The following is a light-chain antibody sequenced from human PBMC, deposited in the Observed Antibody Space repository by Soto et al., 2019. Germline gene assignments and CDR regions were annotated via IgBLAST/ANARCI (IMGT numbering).Light chain of an antibody. V-gene: IGLV2-14*01. CDR2: GVT. J-gene: IGLJ2*01. CDR3: SSYTSSTTISVV. Sequence: QSALTQPASVSGSPGQSITISCTGTSSDVGGYNYVSWYQQHPGNALKLVIYGVTNRPSGVSNRFSGSKSGNTASRTISGLQAEDEADYYCSSYTSSTTISVVFGGGTKLTVL. CDR1: SSDVGGYNY.